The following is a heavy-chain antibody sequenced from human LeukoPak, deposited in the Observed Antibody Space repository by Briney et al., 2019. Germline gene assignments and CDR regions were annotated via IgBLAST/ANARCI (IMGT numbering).Heavy chain of an antibody. CDR3: ATSSNAPGNH. CDR2: IRYDGSNK. D-gene: IGHD2-2*01. CDR1: GFTFDDYA. Sequence: GRSLRLSCAASGFTFDDYAMHWVRQAPGKGLEWVAFIRYDGSNKYYADSVKGRFTISRDNAKNSLNLQMNSLRAEDTAVYYCATSSNAPGNHWGQGTLVTVSS. V-gene: IGHV3-33*03. J-gene: IGHJ5*02.